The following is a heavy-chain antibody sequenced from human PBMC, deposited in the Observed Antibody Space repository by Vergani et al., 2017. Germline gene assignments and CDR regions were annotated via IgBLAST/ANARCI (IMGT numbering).Heavy chain of an antibody. CDR1: GGSFTSYH. D-gene: IGHD4-11*01. V-gene: IGHV4-34*01. CDR3: ARVNTETNGQLYYYYYMDV. Sequence: QVQLQQWGGGLLKPSETLSLTCVVNGGSFTSYHWTWIRQSPGEGLEWVGDIDHTGRPDYNPSLKSRLTMSVYKSRNQFSLTLNSVTATDTAIYFCARVNTETNGQLYYYYYMDVWGQGTAVTVS. CDR2: IDHTGRP. J-gene: IGHJ6*03.